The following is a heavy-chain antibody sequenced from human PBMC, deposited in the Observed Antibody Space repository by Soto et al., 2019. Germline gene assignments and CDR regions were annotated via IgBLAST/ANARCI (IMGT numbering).Heavy chain of an antibody. J-gene: IGHJ3*02. Sequence: ASVKVSCKASGYTFTSYDINWVRQATGQGLEWMGWMNPNSGNTGYAQKFQGRVTMTRNTSISTAYMELSSLRSEDTAVYYCAPSTYYYDSSGYYEGAFESWGQGAMVTVSS. CDR3: APSTYYYDSSGYYEGAFES. D-gene: IGHD3-22*01. V-gene: IGHV1-8*01. CDR1: GYTFTSYD. CDR2: MNPNSGNT.